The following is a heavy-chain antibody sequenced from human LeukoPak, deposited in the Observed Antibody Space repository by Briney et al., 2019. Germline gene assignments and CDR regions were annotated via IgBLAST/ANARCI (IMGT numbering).Heavy chain of an antibody. V-gene: IGHV3-23*01. CDR3: AKGRWGLTINNFDL. CDR1: GFTFSSYT. J-gene: IGHJ3*01. D-gene: IGHD7-27*01. CDR2: ISDRGDNT. Sequence: GGSLRLSCAASGFTFSSYTINWVRQAPGKGLEWVSVISDRGDNTYYGDSVKGRFTISRDSSKNTLYLQMNSLGGEDTALYYCAKGRWGLTINNFDLWGQGTMVTVSS.